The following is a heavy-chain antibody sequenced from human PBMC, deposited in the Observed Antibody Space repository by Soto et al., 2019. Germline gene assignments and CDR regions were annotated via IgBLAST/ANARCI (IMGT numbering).Heavy chain of an antibody. V-gene: IGHV1-69*02. CDR3: ATSYGSGYRAFDF. CDR1: GGSFSSYT. D-gene: IGHD3-10*01. Sequence: SVKVSCKASGGSFSSYTFNWVRQAPGLGLEWMGRFNPILTMSNYAQKFEGRVRITADKSTSTAYMELSRLRAEDTAMYYCATSYGSGYRAFDFWGQGALVTVSS. CDR2: FNPILTMS. J-gene: IGHJ4*02.